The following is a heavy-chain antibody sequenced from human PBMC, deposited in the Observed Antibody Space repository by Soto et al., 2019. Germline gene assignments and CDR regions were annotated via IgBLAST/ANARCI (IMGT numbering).Heavy chain of an antibody. Sequence: VQLVESGGGLVQPGGSLRLSCAASGFTFSPSAMTWVRQAPGKGLDWVSTTGLNGRTTYYADSFKGRFTVSRDNSKNTLDLKMSSLRAEDTAVYYCATVHGTARSFDSWGQGTLVTVSS. CDR2: TGLNGRTT. V-gene: IGHV3-23*04. CDR1: GFTFSPSA. J-gene: IGHJ4*02. CDR3: ATVHGTARSFDS. D-gene: IGHD1-1*01.